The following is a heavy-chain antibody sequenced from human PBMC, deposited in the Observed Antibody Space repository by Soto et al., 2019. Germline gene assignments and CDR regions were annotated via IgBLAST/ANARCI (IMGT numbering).Heavy chain of an antibody. J-gene: IGHJ6*02. V-gene: IGHV1-18*04. D-gene: IGHD2-15*01. Sequence: QVQLVQSGVEVKNPGASVKVSCKASGYTFISHGISWVRQAPGQGLEWMGWISGKHGNTNYAQKLQGRVTLTTDTSTSTAYMELRSLRSDDPAVYYCARVSSSIVVVPDYGMDVWGQGTTVTFSS. CDR3: ARVSSSIVVVPDYGMDV. CDR1: GYTFISHG. CDR2: ISGKHGNT.